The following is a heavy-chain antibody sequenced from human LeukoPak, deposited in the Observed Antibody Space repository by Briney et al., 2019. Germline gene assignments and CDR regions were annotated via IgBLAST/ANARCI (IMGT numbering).Heavy chain of an antibody. J-gene: IGHJ4*02. CDR3: ARTDSSGYSGDY. CDR2: IYYSGIT. CDR1: GGSISSGGYY. V-gene: IGHV4-31*03. D-gene: IGHD3-22*01. Sequence: SQTLSLTCTVSGGSISSGGYYWSWIRQHPGKGLEWIGYIYYSGITYYNPSLKSRVTISVDTSKNQFSLKLSSVTAADTAVYYCARTDSSGYSGDYWGQGTLVTVPS.